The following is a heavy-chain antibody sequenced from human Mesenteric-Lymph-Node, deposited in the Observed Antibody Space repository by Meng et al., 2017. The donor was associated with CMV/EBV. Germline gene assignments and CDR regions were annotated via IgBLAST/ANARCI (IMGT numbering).Heavy chain of an antibody. CDR2: IIPLYGIG. CDR1: GDTFSTHS. J-gene: IGHJ5*01. D-gene: IGHD2-8*01. Sequence: SVKVSCKASGDTFSTHSINWVRQAPGQGLEWMGGIIPLYGIGKYTKKSQGRVTITADKSTNTVYMELNSLGSDDTGVYYCARAAIPGYCTTTTCYNWFDSWGQGTLVTVSS. CDR3: ARAAIPGYCTTTTCYNWFDS. V-gene: IGHV1-69*10.